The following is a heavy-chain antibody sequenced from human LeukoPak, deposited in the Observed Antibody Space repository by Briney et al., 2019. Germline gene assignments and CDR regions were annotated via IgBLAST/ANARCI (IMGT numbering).Heavy chain of an antibody. CDR2: IYSSGST. V-gene: IGHV4-59*08. J-gene: IGHJ5*02. CDR1: GGSISSYY. Sequence: SSETLSLTCTVSGGSISSYYWCWIRQPPGKELEWIGYIYSSGSTNYNPSLKSRVTISVDTSKNQFSLKLSSVTATDTAVYYCARQSGTRGNGDWFDPWGQGTLVTVSS. CDR3: ARQSGTRGNGDWFDP. D-gene: IGHD1-7*01.